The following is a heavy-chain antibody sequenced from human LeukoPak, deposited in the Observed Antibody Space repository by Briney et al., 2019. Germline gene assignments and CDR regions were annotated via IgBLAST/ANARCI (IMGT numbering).Heavy chain of an antibody. CDR2: ISWNSGSI. D-gene: IGHD3-16*01. CDR3: ARRERFDYYMDV. J-gene: IGHJ6*03. V-gene: IGHV3-9*01. Sequence: GGSLRLSCAASGFAFDDYAMHWVRQAPGKGLEWVSGISWNSGSIGYADSVKGRSTISRDNAKNSLYLQMNSLRAEDTALYYCARRERFDYYMDVWGKGTTVTVSS. CDR1: GFAFDDYA.